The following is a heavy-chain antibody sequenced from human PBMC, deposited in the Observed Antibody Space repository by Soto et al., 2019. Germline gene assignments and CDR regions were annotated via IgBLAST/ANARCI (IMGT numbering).Heavy chain of an antibody. V-gene: IGHV1-18*01. D-gene: IGHD3-22*01. Sequence: GASVKVSCKASGYTFTSYGISWVRQAPGQGLEWMGWISAYNGNTNYAQKLQGRVTMTTDTSTSTAYMELRSLRSDDTAVYYCARDYEDDSSGYLFDYWGQGTLVTVSS. J-gene: IGHJ4*02. CDR2: ISAYNGNT. CDR1: GYTFTSYG. CDR3: ARDYEDDSSGYLFDY.